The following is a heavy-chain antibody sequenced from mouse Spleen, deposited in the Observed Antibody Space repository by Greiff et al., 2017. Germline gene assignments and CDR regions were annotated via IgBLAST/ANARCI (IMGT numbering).Heavy chain of an antibody. CDR1: GYTFTSYW. D-gene: IGHD3-2*02. J-gene: IGHJ4*01. V-gene: IGHV1-72*01. CDR2: IDPNSGGT. CDR3: ASRSGYVGYAMDY. Sequence: QVQLQQPGAELVKTGASVKLSCKASGYTFTSYWMHWVKQRPGRGLEWIGRIDPNSGGTKYNEKFKSKATLTVDKPSSTAYMQLSSLTSEDSAVYYCASRSGYVGYAMDYWGQGTSVTVSS.